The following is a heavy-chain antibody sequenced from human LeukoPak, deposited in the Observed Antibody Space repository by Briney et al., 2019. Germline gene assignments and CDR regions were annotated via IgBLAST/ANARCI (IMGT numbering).Heavy chain of an antibody. CDR1: DGSITSSSYY. D-gene: IGHD6-19*01. CDR3: ATTRGAVAGPLYYFDY. V-gene: IGHV4-39*07. Sequence: SETLSLTCTVSDGSITSSSYYWAWIRQPPGKGLEWIGSFYYSGSTYYNPSLKSRVTISVDTSKDQFSLKLSSVTAADTAVYYCATTRGAVAGPLYYFDYWGQGTLVTVSS. J-gene: IGHJ4*02. CDR2: FYYSGST.